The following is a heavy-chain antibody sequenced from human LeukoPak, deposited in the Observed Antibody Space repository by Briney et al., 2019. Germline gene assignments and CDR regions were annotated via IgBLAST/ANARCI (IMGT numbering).Heavy chain of an antibody. D-gene: IGHD5-12*01. CDR3: AGESVATITDQSFLFDY. J-gene: IGHJ4*02. CDR2: IKQDGSEK. CDR1: GFTFSSYW. Sequence: GSLRLSCAASGFTFSSYWMSWVRQAPGKGLEWVANIKQDGSEKYYVDSVKGRFTISRDNAKNSLYLQMNSLRAEDTAVYYCAGESVATITDQSFLFDYWGQGTLVTVSS. V-gene: IGHV3-7*01.